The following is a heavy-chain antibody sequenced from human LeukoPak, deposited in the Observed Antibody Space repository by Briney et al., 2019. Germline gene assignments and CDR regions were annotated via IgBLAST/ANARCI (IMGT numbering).Heavy chain of an antibody. D-gene: IGHD5-12*01. CDR1: GYTFTSYG. CDR3: ASGYSGYDNTPDY. CDR2: IIPVFGTA. V-gene: IGHV1-69*05. J-gene: IGHJ4*02. Sequence: GASVKVSCKASGYTFTSYGISWVRQAPGQGLEWMGRIIPVFGTANYAQKFQGRVTITTDESTSTAYMELSSLRSEDTAVYYCASGYSGYDNTPDYWGQGTLVTVSS.